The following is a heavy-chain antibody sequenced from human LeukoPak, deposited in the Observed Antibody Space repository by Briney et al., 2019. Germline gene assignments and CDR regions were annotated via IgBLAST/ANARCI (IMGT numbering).Heavy chain of an antibody. V-gene: IGHV3-23*01. CDR1: GFTLSSYG. D-gene: IGHD2-21*02. Sequence: AGGSLRLSCAASGFTLSSYGMSWVRQAPGKGLGWVSAISCSGGRTYYADSVKGRFPIPRDNPKNTLSVQMNRLRAEETAVYYCAIHWAVGCDWYYYYYYMDVWGKGTTVTISS. CDR3: AIHWAVGCDWYYYYYYMDV. CDR2: ISCSGGRT. J-gene: IGHJ6*03.